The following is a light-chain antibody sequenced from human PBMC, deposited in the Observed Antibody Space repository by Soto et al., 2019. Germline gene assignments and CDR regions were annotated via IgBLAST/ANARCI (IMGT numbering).Light chain of an antibody. CDR1: SSSIGTNT. CDR3: AAWDDSLSNVL. Sequence: QSVLTQPPSASGTPGQRVTISCSGSSSSIGTNTVNWYRQLPGTAPKLLIYGDNQPPSGVPDRFSGSNSGTSASLAISGLQSEDEADYYCAAWDDSLSNVLFGGGTKLTVL. CDR2: GDN. J-gene: IGLJ2*01. V-gene: IGLV1-44*01.